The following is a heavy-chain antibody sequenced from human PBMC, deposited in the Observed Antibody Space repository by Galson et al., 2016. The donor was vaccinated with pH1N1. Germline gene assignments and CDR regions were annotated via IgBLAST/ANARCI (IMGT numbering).Heavy chain of an antibody. CDR1: GDTFRTHT. Sequence: SVKVSCKASGDTFRTHTFNWVRQAPGQGLEWMGRITPAFGTAAYAQKFQGRVAVTADKSTSTLYMEMLSLKSDDTAVYYCVSGGHLVRYFDCWGQGTLVVVSS. J-gene: IGHJ4*02. V-gene: IGHV1-69*08. D-gene: IGHD6-6*01. CDR3: VSGGHLVRYFDC. CDR2: ITPAFGTA.